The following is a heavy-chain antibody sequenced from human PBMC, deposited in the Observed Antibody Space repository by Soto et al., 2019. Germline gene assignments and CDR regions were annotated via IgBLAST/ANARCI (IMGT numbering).Heavy chain of an antibody. CDR3: ARALYSNERYFRSGYRKYNWFDP. D-gene: IGHD3-3*01. CDR2: ISAYNGNT. CDR1: GYTFTSYG. V-gene: IGHV1-18*01. J-gene: IGHJ5*02. Sequence: QVQLVQSGAEVKKPGASVKVSCKASGYTFTSYGISWVRQAPGQGLEWMGWISAYNGNTNYAQKLQGRVTMTTDTSTSTAYMELRSLRSDDTAVYYCARALYSNERYFRSGYRKYNWFDPWGQGTLVTVSS.